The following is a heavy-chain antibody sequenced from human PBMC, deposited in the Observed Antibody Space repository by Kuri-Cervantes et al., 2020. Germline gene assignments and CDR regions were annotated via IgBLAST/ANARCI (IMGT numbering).Heavy chain of an antibody. Sequence: GESLKISCAASGFTFSSYAMGWVRQAPGKGLEWVSAISGSGGSTYYADSVKGRFTISRDNAKNSLYLQMNSLRAEDTAIYYCARDLRGLHDYDDFGYYYGLDVWGQGTTVTVSS. V-gene: IGHV3-23*01. CDR1: GFTFSSYA. CDR3: ARDLRGLHDYDDFGYYYGLDV. D-gene: IGHD4-17*01. J-gene: IGHJ6*02. CDR2: ISGSGGST.